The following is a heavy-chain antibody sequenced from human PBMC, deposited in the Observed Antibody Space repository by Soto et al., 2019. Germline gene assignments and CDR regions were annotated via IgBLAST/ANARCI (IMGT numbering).Heavy chain of an antibody. CDR1: GGPFSSYA. D-gene: IGHD6-19*01. Sequence: SVKVSCKASGGPFSSYAISWVRKAPGQGLEWMGGIIPIFGTANYAQKFQGRVTITAVKSTSTAYMELSSLRSEDTAVYYCAREGSGYSSGWYPGRIDYWGQGTLVTVSS. CDR3: AREGSGYSSGWYPGRIDY. CDR2: IIPIFGTA. V-gene: IGHV1-69*06. J-gene: IGHJ4*02.